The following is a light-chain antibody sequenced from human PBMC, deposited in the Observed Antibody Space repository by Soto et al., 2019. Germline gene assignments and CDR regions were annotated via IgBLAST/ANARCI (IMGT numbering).Light chain of an antibody. Sequence: QSALTQPASVSGSPGQSITISCTETSSDIGGYKYVSWYQQYPGKAPKLMIYEVSNRPSGVSNRFSGSKSGNTASLTISGLQAEDEAHYYCSSYTSSNSFEVFGGGTKLTVL. CDR1: SSDIGGYKY. V-gene: IGLV2-14*01. CDR2: EVS. J-gene: IGLJ3*02. CDR3: SSYTSSNSFEV.